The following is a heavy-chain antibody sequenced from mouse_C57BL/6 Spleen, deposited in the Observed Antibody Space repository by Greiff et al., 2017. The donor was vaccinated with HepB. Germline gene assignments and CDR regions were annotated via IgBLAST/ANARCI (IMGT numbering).Heavy chain of an antibody. CDR3: TGARSSYAWFAY. CDR2: IRLKSDNYAT. J-gene: IGHJ3*01. Sequence: EVKLEESGGGLVQPGGSMKLSCVASGFTFSNYWMNWVRQSPEKGLEWVAQIRLKSDNYATHYAESVKGRFTISRDDSKSSVYLQMNNLRAEDTGIYYCTGARSSYAWFAYWGQGTLVTVSA. CDR1: GFTFSNYW. V-gene: IGHV6-3*01. D-gene: IGHD1-1*01.